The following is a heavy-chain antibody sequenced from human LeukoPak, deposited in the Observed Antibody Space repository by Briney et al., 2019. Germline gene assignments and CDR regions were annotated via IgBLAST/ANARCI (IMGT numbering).Heavy chain of an antibody. V-gene: IGHV3-53*01. CDR1: TFIVSSSH. Sequence: QSGGSLRLSCAASTFIVSSSHMTWVRQTPGKGLEWVSVVYSSGSTFYADSVKGRFTISRDNSRNTLYLQMNSLRAEDTAVYYCARGRNYLPIDYWGQGTLVTVSS. J-gene: IGHJ4*02. D-gene: IGHD5-24*01. CDR2: VYSSGST. CDR3: ARGRNYLPIDY.